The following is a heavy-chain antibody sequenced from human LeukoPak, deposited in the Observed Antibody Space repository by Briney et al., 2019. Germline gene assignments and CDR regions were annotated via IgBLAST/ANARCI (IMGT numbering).Heavy chain of an antibody. CDR3: ARGSSSGWFLGDV. V-gene: IGHV4-59*01. J-gene: IGHJ6*04. D-gene: IGHD6-19*01. CDR1: GGSISSYY. Sequence: SETLSLTCTVSGGSISSYYWNWIRQPPGKGLEWIGYIYYSGSTSYSPSLKSRVTISVDTSKNQFSLKLCSVTAADTAVYHCARGSSSGWFLGDVWGKGTTVTVSS. CDR2: IYYSGST.